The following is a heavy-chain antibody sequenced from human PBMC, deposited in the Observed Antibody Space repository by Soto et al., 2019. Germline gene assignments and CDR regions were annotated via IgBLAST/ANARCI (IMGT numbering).Heavy chain of an antibody. CDR2: ITGSGGST. V-gene: IGHV3-23*01. CDR3: AKDRELNWGVRWYFDL. Sequence: EVELLESGGGLVQPGESLRLSCAASGFTFNRYAMTWVRQAPGKGLEWVSGITGSGGSTKYADSVKGRFIISRDNFKNTLYLQMNSLRAEDTAIYYCAKDRELNWGVRWYFDLWGRGTLVTVSS. CDR1: GFTFNRYA. D-gene: IGHD7-27*01. J-gene: IGHJ2*01.